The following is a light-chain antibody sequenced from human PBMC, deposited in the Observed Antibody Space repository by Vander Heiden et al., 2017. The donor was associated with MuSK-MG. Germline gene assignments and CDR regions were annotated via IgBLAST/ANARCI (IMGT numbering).Light chain of an antibody. Sequence: EIVLTQSPGTLSLSPGERATLSCRASQSVSNDHLAWYQQKPGQAPRILISGASRRANGIPDRFSGSGSGTDFTLTSSRLEPEDFAVYYWQHYSHSKVFGGGTKVEIK. CDR1: QSVSNDH. CDR3: QHYSHSKV. V-gene: IGKV3-20*01. J-gene: IGKJ4*01. CDR2: GAS.